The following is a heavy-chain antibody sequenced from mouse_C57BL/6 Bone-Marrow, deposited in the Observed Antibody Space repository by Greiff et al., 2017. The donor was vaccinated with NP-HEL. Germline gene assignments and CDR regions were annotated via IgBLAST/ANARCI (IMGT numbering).Heavy chain of an antibody. J-gene: IGHJ4*01. CDR3: ARSDYYGSNYAMDY. CDR1: GFNIKDYY. D-gene: IGHD1-1*01. V-gene: IGHV14-2*01. Sequence: EVQLQQSGAELVKPGASVKLSCTASGFNIKDYYMHWVKQRTEQGLEWIGRIDPEDGETKYAPKFPGKATITADTSSNTAYLQLSSLTSEDTAVYYCARSDYYGSNYAMDYWGQGTSVTVSS. CDR2: IDPEDGET.